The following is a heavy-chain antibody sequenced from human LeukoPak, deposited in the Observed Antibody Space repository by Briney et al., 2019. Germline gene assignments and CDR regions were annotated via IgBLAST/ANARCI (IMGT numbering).Heavy chain of an antibody. CDR2: IIPIFGTA. V-gene: IGHV1-69*06. J-gene: IGHJ6*03. Sequence: GASVKVSCKASGYTFTSYGISWVRQAPGQGLEWMGGIIPIFGTANYAQKFQGRVTITADKSTSTAYMELSSLRSEDTAVYYCARTDLVNSSGWPGRGSYYMDVWGKGTTVTVSS. CDR1: GYTFTSYG. CDR3: ARTDLVNSSGWPGRGSYYMDV. D-gene: IGHD6-19*01.